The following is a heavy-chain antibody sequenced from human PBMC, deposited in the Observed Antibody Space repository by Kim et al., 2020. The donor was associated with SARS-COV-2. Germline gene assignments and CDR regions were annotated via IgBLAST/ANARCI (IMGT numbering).Heavy chain of an antibody. J-gene: IGHJ4*02. V-gene: IGHV3-9*01. D-gene: IGHD6-6*01. CDR2: ISWNSGSI. CDR1: GFTFDDYA. CDR3: AKDNQYSSSSGLDY. Sequence: GGSLRLSCAASGFTFDDYAMHWVRQAPGKGLEWVSGISWNSGSIGYADSVKGRFTISRDNAKNSLYLQMNSLRAEDTALYYCAKDNQYSSSSGLDYWGQG.